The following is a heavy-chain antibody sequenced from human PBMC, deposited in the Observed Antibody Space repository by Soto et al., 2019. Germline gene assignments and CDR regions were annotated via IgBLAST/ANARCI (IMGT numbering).Heavy chain of an antibody. Sequence: GASVKVSCKASGGTFSSYAISWVRQAPGQGLEWMGGIIPIFGTANYAQKFQGRVTITADESTSTAYMELSSLRSEDTAVYYCARVRIVGATYYYYYGMDVWGQGTTVTVSS. D-gene: IGHD1-26*01. CDR3: ARVRIVGATYYYYYGMDV. CDR2: IIPIFGTA. J-gene: IGHJ6*02. V-gene: IGHV1-69*13. CDR1: GGTFSSYA.